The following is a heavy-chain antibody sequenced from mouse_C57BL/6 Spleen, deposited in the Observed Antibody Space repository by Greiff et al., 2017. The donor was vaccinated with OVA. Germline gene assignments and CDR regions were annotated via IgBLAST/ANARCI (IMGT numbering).Heavy chain of an antibody. D-gene: IGHD1-1*01. CDR1: GYSITSGYY. J-gene: IGHJ3*01. CDR2: ISYDGSN. Sequence: EVKLVESGPGLVKPSQSLSLTCSVTGYSITSGYYWNWIRQFPGNKLEWMGYISYDGSNNYNPSLKNRISITRDTSKNQFFLKLNSVTTEDTATYYCARDRGVGGFAYWGQGTLVTVSA. V-gene: IGHV3-6*01. CDR3: ARDRGVGGFAY.